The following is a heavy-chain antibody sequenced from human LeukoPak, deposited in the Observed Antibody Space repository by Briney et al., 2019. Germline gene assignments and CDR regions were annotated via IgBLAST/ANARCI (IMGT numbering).Heavy chain of an antibody. V-gene: IGHV3-21*01. CDR1: GFTFSSYS. D-gene: IGHD3-22*01. J-gene: IGHJ4*02. CDR3: ARDIYYDSSGYYGSVY. CDR2: VSTGSNYI. Sequence: GGSLRLSCTASGFTFSSYSLNWVRQAPGKGLEWVSSVSTGSNYIYYADSVKGRFTISRDNDKNSLYLQMNSLRVEDTAVYYCARDIYYDSSGYYGSVYWGQGTLVTVSS.